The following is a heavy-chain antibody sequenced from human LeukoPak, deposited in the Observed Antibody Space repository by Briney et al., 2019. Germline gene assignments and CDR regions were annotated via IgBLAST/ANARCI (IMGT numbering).Heavy chain of an antibody. J-gene: IGHJ4*02. CDR2: ISYTGSTNYNASSGST. Sequence: SETLFLTCTVSGGSINFYYWSWIRQPPGKGLEWIAYISYTGSTNYNASSGSTIYNPSLKGRVTISLNTSKNQFSLKLSSVTAADTAVYYCARNRVAPIYGNFDFWGQGTLVTVSS. CDR1: GGSINFYY. D-gene: IGHD5-12*01. V-gene: IGHV4-59*01. CDR3: ARNRVAPIYGNFDF.